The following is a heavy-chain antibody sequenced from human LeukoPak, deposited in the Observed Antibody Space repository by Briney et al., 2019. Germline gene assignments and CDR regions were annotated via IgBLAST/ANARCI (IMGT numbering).Heavy chain of an antibody. CDR3: ARRLGRKFGERFYYYHYMDV. D-gene: IGHD3-10*01. CDR2: VSHSGIT. V-gene: IGHV4-34*01. CDR1: GGSFTAFY. Sequence: SETLSLTCNVSGGSFTAFYWNWIRQPPGKGLEWIGEVSHSGITSYNPSLKSRVTLSVDTSKNQFSLRLASVTAADTAVYYCARRLGRKFGERFYYYHYMDVWGKGTTVTISS. J-gene: IGHJ6*03.